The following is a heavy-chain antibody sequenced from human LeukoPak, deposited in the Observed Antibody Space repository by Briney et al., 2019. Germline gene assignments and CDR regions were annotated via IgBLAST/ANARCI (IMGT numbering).Heavy chain of an antibody. V-gene: IGHV3-23*01. CDR3: AKDGGLWVSAHWGDS. D-gene: IGHD7-27*01. Sequence: GGSLRLSCAASGFTFSSYTMSWVRQAPGKGLEWVSTISTSDGNTYYADSVKGRFTVSRDNSKNTLFLQMNSLRAEDTAVYYCAKDGGLWVSAHWGDSWGRGTLVTVSS. CDR2: ISTSDGNT. J-gene: IGHJ4*02. CDR1: GFTFSSYT.